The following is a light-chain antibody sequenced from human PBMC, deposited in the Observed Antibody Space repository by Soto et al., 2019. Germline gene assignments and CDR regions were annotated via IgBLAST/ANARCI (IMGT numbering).Light chain of an antibody. CDR3: HQYDNWPPVT. V-gene: IGKV3D-15*01. Sequence: EIVMTQSPATLYFSPGDSATLSCRASQSVNTNVAWYRQDPGQAPRLVIYGASTKAAGTPGRFTGSGSGTDFTLTISSLQSEDFAIYYCHQYDNWPPVTFGQGTRLEIK. CDR1: QSVNTN. J-gene: IGKJ5*01. CDR2: GAS.